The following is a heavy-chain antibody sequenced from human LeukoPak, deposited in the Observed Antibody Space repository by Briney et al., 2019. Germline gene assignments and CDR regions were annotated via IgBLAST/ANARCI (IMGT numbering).Heavy chain of an antibody. J-gene: IGHJ4*02. Sequence: ASVKVSCKASGYTFTGYYMHWVRQAPGQGLKWMGWINPNSGGTNYAQKFQGRVTMTRDTSISTAYMELSRLRSDDTAVYYCARARTRSSWYAIDYWGQGTLVTVSS. CDR3: ARARTRSSWYAIDY. V-gene: IGHV1-2*02. D-gene: IGHD6-13*01. CDR1: GYTFTGYY. CDR2: INPNSGGT.